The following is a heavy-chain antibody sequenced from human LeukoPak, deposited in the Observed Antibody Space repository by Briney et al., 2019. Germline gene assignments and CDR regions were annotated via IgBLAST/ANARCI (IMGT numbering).Heavy chain of an antibody. CDR3: ARERGAY. CDR1: GGSISSYY. Sequence: SETLSLTCTVSGGSISSYYWSWIRQPPGKGLEWIGYICYSGSTNYNPSLKSRVTISVDTSKNQFSLKLSSVTAADTAVYYCARERGAYWGQGTLVTVSS. D-gene: IGHD1-26*01. CDR2: ICYSGST. V-gene: IGHV4-59*01. J-gene: IGHJ4*02.